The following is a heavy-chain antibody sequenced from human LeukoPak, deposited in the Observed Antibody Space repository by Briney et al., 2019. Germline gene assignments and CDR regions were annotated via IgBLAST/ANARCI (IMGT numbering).Heavy chain of an antibody. CDR1: GYTFTGYY. J-gene: IGHJ4*02. Sequence: ASVKVSCKASGYTFTGYYMHWVRQAPGQGLEWMGWINPNSGGTNYAQKFQGRVTMTRDTSISTAYMELSRLRSDDTAVYYCARDEKLNYDSRGYASENFDYWGQGTLVTVSS. CDR2: INPNSGGT. D-gene: IGHD3-22*01. CDR3: ARDEKLNYDSRGYASENFDY. V-gene: IGHV1-2*02.